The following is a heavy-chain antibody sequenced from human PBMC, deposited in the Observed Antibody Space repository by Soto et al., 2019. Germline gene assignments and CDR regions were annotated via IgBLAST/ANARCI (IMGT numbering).Heavy chain of an antibody. V-gene: IGHV1-18*01. CDR1: GYTFTSYG. CDR3: ARDNNVVVPAAMVNYYYYYMDV. Sequence: ASVKVSCKASGYTFTSYGISWVRQAPGQGLEWMGWISAYNGNTNYAQKLQGRVTMTTDTSTSTAYMELRSLRSDDTAVYYCARDNNVVVPAAMVNYYYYYMDVWGKGTTVTAP. J-gene: IGHJ6*03. D-gene: IGHD2-2*01. CDR2: ISAYNGNT.